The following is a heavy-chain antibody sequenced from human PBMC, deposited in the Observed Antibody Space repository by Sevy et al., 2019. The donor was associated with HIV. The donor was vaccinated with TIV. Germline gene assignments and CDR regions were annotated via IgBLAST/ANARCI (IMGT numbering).Heavy chain of an antibody. D-gene: IGHD3-9*01. V-gene: IGHV3-30*18. CDR2: ISYHGRDK. J-gene: IGHJ6*02. Sequence: GGSLRLSCVVSGISFTTSGMHWVRQAPGKGLEWVAVISYHGRDKFYADAVKGRSTISRDNSKNMLYLQMNSLRAEDTVVYYCAKDFTGYNGMDVWGQGTMVTVSS. CDR3: AKDFTGYNGMDV. CDR1: GISFTTSG.